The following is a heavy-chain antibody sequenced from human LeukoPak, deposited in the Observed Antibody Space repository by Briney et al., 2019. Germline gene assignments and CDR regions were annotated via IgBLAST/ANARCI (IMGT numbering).Heavy chain of an antibody. CDR1: GGSISSGGYY. CDR3: ATNRGETYYYDSSGYYLFDY. D-gene: IGHD3-22*01. J-gene: IGHJ4*02. V-gene: IGHV4-30-2*01. CDR2: IYHSGST. Sequence: SQTLSLTCTVSGGSISSGGYYWSWIRQPPGKGLEWIGYIYHSGSTYYNPSLKSRVTISVDRSKNQFSLKLSSVTAADTAVYYCATNRGETYYYDSSGYYLFDYWGQGTLVTVSS.